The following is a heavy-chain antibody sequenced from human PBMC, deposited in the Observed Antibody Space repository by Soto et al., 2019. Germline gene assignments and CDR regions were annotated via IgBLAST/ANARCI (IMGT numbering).Heavy chain of an antibody. V-gene: IGHV3-23*01. J-gene: IGHJ4*02. CDR3: AREAN. CDR1: GFSFSSYA. CDR2: ISGGGGRT. Sequence: EVQLLESGGGLVQPGGSLRLSCVASGFSFSSYAMSWVRQAPGQGLERVSGISGGGGRTYYADSVKGRFTISRDNSKDTLDLQLNSLRAEDTAIYYCAREANWGQGTLVTVSS. D-gene: IGHD1-26*01.